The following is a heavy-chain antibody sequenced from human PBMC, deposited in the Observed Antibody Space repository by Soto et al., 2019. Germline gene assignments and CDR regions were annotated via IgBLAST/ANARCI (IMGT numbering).Heavy chain of an antibody. CDR3: AKDGYSSGWRTYYYYYMDV. CDR1: GFTFSSYA. J-gene: IGHJ6*03. CDR2: ISGSGGST. D-gene: IGHD6-19*01. Sequence: GGPLRLSCAASGFTFSSYAMSWVSQAQGKGLEWVSAISGSGGSTYYADSVKGRFTISRDNSKNTLYLQMNSLRAEDTAVYYCAKDGYSSGWRTYYYYYMDVWGKGTTVTVSS. V-gene: IGHV3-23*01.